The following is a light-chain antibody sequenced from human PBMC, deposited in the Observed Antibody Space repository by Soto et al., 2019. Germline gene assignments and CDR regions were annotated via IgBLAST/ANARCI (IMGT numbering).Light chain of an antibody. CDR1: TSNIGRNT. J-gene: IGLJ2*01. CDR3: AAWDDSLNVIL. Sequence: QSVLTQPPSASGTPGQRVTISCSGSTSNIGRNTVNWYQQLPGTAPKLLVYSDNQRPSGVPDRFSGSKSGTSASLAISGLQSEDEADYYCAAWDDSLNVILFGGGTKLTVL. CDR2: SDN. V-gene: IGLV1-44*01.